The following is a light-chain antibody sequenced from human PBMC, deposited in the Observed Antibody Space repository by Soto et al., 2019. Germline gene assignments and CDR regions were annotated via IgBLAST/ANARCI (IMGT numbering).Light chain of an antibody. J-gene: IGKJ4*01. Sequence: DIVMTQSPLSLPVTPGEPASISCGSSQSLLHSNGYNYLDWYLQKPGQSPQLLIYLGSNRASGVPDRSSGSGSGTDFTLKISRVEAEDVGVYYCMQALQSPLTFGGGTKDEIK. V-gene: IGKV2-28*01. CDR1: QSLLHSNGYNY. CDR3: MQALQSPLT. CDR2: LGS.